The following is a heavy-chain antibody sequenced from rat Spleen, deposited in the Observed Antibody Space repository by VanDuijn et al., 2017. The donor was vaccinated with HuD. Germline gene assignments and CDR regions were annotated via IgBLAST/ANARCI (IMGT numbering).Heavy chain of an antibody. CDR3: ARSDGTHYYLPFIY. V-gene: IGHV3-3*01. J-gene: IGHJ3*01. CDR2: INSAGNT. CDR1: DHSITNGYR. D-gene: IGHD1-12*02. Sequence: EVQLQESGPGLVKPSQSLSLTCSVTDHSITNGYRWNWIRKFPGNKLEWMGYINSAGNTLYNPSLKSRISITRDTSKNQFFLQVNSVTTEDTATYYCARSDGTHYYLPFIYCGQGTQVTVSS.